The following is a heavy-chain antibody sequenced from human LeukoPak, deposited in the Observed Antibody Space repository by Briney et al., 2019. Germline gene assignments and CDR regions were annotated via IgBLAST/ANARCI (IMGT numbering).Heavy chain of an antibody. Sequence: SETLSLTCTVSGGSISSGGYYWSWIRQPPGKGLEWIGEINHSGSTNYNPSLKSRVTISVDTSKNQFSLKLSSVTAADTAVYYCARGHHIPHIAAAGNGRWFDPWGQGTLVTVSS. CDR1: GGSISSGGYY. D-gene: IGHD6-13*01. V-gene: IGHV4-39*07. CDR2: INHSGST. CDR3: ARGHHIPHIAAAGNGRWFDP. J-gene: IGHJ5*02.